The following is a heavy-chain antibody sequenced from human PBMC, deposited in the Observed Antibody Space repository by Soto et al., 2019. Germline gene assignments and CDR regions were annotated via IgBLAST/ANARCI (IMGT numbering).Heavy chain of an antibody. V-gene: IGHV4-39*01. D-gene: IGHD4-17*01. CDR2: IYYRGNT. Sequence: QLQLQESGPGLVKPSETLSLTCTVSGGSISSGSSYWGWIRQPPGKGLEWIGNIYYRGNTYYNPSLKSRVTISIDSSKTQFSLKLNSVTTADTAVYYCAAQDYGAKGYYFETRGQGTLVSVSS. CDR1: GGSISSGSSY. J-gene: IGHJ4*02. CDR3: AAQDYGAKGYYFET.